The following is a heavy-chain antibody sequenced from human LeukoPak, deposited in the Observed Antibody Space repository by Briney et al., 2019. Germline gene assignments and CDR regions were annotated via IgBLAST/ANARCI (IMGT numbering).Heavy chain of an antibody. J-gene: IGHJ3*02. V-gene: IGHV3-23*01. CDR1: GFTPSTYA. CDR2: ISGSGART. CDR3: AKGTVTLAGDDAFDT. Sequence: GGSLRLSCTASGFTPSTYAMNWVRQAPGNGLEWVSGISGSGARTYFAVSVKGRFTISRDNSRNTQYLQMNILRAEDTAVYYCAKGTVTLAGDDAFDTWGQGKMVTVSS. D-gene: IGHD6-19*01.